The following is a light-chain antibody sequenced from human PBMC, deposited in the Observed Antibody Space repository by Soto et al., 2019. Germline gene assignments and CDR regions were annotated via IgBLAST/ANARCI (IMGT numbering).Light chain of an antibody. V-gene: IGKV2-28*01. CDR1: QSLLHGNGYNY. Sequence: DIVMTQSPLSLPVSPGEPASISCRASQSLLHGNGYNYLDWFLQKPGQSPQLLIYLGSNRASGVPDRFSGSGSGTVFTLKISRVEAEDVGVYYCMQTLHTPQTFGQGTKLEIK. J-gene: IGKJ2*01. CDR2: LGS. CDR3: MQTLHTPQT.